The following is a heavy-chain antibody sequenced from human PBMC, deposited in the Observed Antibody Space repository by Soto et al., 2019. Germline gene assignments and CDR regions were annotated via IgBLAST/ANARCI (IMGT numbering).Heavy chain of an antibody. D-gene: IGHD4-17*01. V-gene: IGHV1-18*01. CDR2: ISAYNGNT. J-gene: IGHJ3*02. CDR1: GYTFTSYG. CDR3: ARERALRRAFDI. Sequence: ASVKVSCKASGYTFTSYGISWVRQAPGQGLEWMGWISAYNGNTNYAQKLQGRITMTTDTSTSTAYMELRSLRSDDTAVYYCARERALRRAFDIWGQGTMVTVSS.